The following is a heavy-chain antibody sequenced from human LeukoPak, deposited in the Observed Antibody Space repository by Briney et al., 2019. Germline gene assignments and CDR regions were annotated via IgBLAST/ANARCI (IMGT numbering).Heavy chain of an antibody. J-gene: IGHJ4*02. CDR3: ARDISRSY. CDR1: GGSISDNKFY. Sequence: SETLSLTRNVSGGSISDNKFYWPRIRQPPGKGLEWIGTIYYTGSTYYNTSLKSRVTISVDTSKNQFSLKLSSVTAADTAVYYCARDISRSYWGQGTLVTVSS. V-gene: IGHV4-39*01. D-gene: IGHD2-15*01. CDR2: IYYTGST.